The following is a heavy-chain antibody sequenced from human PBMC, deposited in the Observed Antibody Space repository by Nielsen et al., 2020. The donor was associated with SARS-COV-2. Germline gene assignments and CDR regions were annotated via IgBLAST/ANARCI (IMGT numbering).Heavy chain of an antibody. Sequence: GGSLRLSCAASGFTFSNYAMNWVRQAPGKGLEWVSVIYSGGGSTYYADSVKGRFTISRDNSKNTLYLQMNSLRAEDTAVYYCAKDPAYCGGDCYGDNFDYWGQGTLVTVSS. CDR1: GFTFSNYA. CDR2: IYSGGGST. V-gene: IGHV3-23*03. J-gene: IGHJ4*02. CDR3: AKDPAYCGGDCYGDNFDY. D-gene: IGHD2-21*02.